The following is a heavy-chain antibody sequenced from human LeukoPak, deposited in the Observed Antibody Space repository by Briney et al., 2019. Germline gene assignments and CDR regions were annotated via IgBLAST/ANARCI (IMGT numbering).Heavy chain of an antibody. V-gene: IGHV4-39*01. CDR1: VGSISGSSYS. D-gene: IGHD5-24*01. Sequence: SETLSLTCTVSVGSISGSSYSWGWIRQPPGKGLEWIGNINFSGRTYYNPSLKSRVTISVDTSKNQFSLKLNSVTAADTAIYHCVRLVPEATSRDFDYWGQGALVTVSS. CDR2: INFSGRT. CDR3: VRLVPEATSRDFDY. J-gene: IGHJ4*02.